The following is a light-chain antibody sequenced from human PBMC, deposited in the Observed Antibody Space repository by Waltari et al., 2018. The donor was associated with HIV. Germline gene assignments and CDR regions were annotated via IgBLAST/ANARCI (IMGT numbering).Light chain of an antibody. CDR2: EVS. Sequence: QSALTQPTSVSGSPGQSITISCTGTSSDGGGYHLVSWYKKHPGKAPKLMIYEVSKRPSGVSNRFSGSKSGNTASLTISGLQAEDEADYYCCAYAGSTTYVIFGGGTKLTVL. CDR1: SSDGGGYHL. CDR3: CAYAGSTTYVI. J-gene: IGLJ2*01. V-gene: IGLV2-23*02.